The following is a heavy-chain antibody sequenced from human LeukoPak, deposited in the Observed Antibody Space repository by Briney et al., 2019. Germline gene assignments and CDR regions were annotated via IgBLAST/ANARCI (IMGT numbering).Heavy chain of an antibody. CDR3: AKDPLRYSSSSHYYYYMDV. CDR1: GFTFSSYG. V-gene: IGHV3-33*06. CDR2: IWYDGSNK. Sequence: GRSLRLSCAASGFTFSSYGMHWVRQAPGKGLEWVAVIWYDGSNKYYADSVKGRFTISRDNSKNTLYLQMNSLRAEDTAVYYCAKDPLRYSSSSHYYYYMDVWGKGTTVTVSS. D-gene: IGHD6-6*01. J-gene: IGHJ6*03.